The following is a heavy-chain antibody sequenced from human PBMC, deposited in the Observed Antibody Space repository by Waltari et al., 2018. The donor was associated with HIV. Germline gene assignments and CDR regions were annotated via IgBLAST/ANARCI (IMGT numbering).Heavy chain of an antibody. CDR2: IHSSGGT. CDR3: ARDTTVVGTRYFDY. D-gene: IGHD6-13*01. CDR1: GFTVSSVY. Sequence: EVQLVESGGGLIQPGGSLRLSCAASGFTVSSVYMSWCRQAPGKGLEWVSVIHSSGGTNYADSVKGRFTISRDNSKNTLYLQMNSLGAEDTAVYYCARDTTVVGTRYFDYWGRGTLVTVSS. J-gene: IGHJ4*02. V-gene: IGHV3-53*01.